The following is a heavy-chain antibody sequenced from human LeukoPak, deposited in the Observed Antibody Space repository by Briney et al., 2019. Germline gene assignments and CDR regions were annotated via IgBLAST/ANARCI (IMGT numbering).Heavy chain of an antibody. D-gene: IGHD6-6*01. V-gene: IGHV4-39*07. CDR3: ARDTAEQLRPYWYFDL. CDR1: GGSISSSSYY. Sequence: PSETLSLTCTVSGGSISSSSYYWGWIRQPPGKGLEWIGSIYYSGSTYYNPPLKSRVTISVDTSKNQFSLKLSSVTAADTAVYYCARDTAEQLRPYWYFDLWGRGTLVTVSS. J-gene: IGHJ2*01. CDR2: IYYSGST.